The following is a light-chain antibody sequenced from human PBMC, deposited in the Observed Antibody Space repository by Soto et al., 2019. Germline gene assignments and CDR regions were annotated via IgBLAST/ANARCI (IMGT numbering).Light chain of an antibody. CDR2: GAS. J-gene: IGKJ1*01. CDR3: QQFGSSPT. Sequence: PGERATLSCRASQSVSSNFLTWYQQKPGQPPRLLIYGASSRATGIPDRFSGSGSGTDFTLTISRLEPEDFAVYYCQQFGSSPTFGPGTKVEIK. V-gene: IGKV3-20*01. CDR1: QSVSSNF.